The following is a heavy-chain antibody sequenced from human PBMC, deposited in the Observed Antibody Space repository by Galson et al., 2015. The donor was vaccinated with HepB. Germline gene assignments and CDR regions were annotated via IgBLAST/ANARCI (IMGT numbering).Heavy chain of an antibody. CDR3: ARGPVVTPLAWFDP. CDR2: INPNSGGT. D-gene: IGHD2-21*02. V-gene: IGHV1-2*06. CDR1: GYTFTGYY. Sequence: SVKVSCKASGYTFTGYYMHWVRQAPGQGLEWMGRINPNSGGTNYAQKFQGRVTMTRDTSISTAYMELSRLRSDDTAVYYCARGPVVTPLAWFDPWGQGTLVTVSS. J-gene: IGHJ5*02.